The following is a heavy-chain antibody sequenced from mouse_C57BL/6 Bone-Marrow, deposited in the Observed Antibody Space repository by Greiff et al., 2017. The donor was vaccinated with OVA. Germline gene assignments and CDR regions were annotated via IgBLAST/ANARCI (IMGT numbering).Heavy chain of an antibody. CDR1: GYTFTSYW. V-gene: IGHV1-69*01. CDR3: ARNYYDYDEGFAY. J-gene: IGHJ3*01. Sequence: VQLQQPGAELVMPGASVKLSCKASGYTFTSYWMHWVKQRPGQGLEWIGEIDPSDSYTNYHQKFKGKSTLTVDKSSSPAYIQLSSLTSEDSAVYYCARNYYDYDEGFAYWGQGTLVTVSA. CDR2: IDPSDSYT. D-gene: IGHD2-4*01.